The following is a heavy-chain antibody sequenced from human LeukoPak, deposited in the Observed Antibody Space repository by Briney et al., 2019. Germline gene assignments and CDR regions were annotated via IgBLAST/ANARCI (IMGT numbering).Heavy chain of an antibody. D-gene: IGHD6-13*01. CDR3: AKGYSSSGTDAFDT. CDR2: ISWNSGSI. CDR1: GFTFDDYA. Sequence: GGSLRLSCAASGFTFDDYAMHWVRQAPGKGLEWVSGISWNSGSIGYADSVKGRFTISRDNAKNSLYLQMNSLRAEDTALYYCAKGYSSSGTDAFDTWGQGTMVTVSS. V-gene: IGHV3-9*01. J-gene: IGHJ3*02.